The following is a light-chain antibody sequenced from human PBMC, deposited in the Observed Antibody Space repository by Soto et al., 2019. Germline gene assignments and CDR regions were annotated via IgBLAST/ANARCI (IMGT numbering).Light chain of an antibody. CDR2: GVS. V-gene: IGLV2-14*01. CDR3: RSSTSSNTLV. CDR1: KNDIGSSDD. J-gene: IGLJ3*02. Sequence: QSALTQPASVSASPGQSITISCTGGKNDIGSSDDVSWYQQHPGKAPKLIIYGVSNRPSGTSDRFSGSKSGNTASLTISGLQADDEADYYCRSSTSSNTLVFGGGTQLTVL.